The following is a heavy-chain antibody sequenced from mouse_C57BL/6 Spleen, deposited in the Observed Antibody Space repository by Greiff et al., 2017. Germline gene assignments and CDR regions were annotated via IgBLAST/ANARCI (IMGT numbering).Heavy chain of an antibody. CDR3: ARLAVGYFDV. CDR2: INPNNGGT. CDR1: GYTFTDYY. Sequence: EVQLQQSGPELVKPGASVKISCKASGYTFTDYYMNWVKQSHGKSLEWIGDINPNNGGTSYNQKFKGKATLTVDKSSSTAYMELRSLTSEDSAVYYCARLAVGYFDVWGTGTTVTVSS. J-gene: IGHJ1*03. V-gene: IGHV1-26*01.